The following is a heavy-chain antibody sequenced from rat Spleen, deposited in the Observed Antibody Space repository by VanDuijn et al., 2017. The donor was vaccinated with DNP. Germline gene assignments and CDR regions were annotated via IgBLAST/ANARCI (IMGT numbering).Heavy chain of an antibody. Sequence: EVQLVESGGGLVQPGRSLKVSCAASGFTFSNYDMAWVRQAPTKGLEWVAYISYAGGSTYHGVSVKGRFTISRDNAKSTLYLQMNSLRSEDTATYYCTRGINSGYYFDYWGQGVMVTVSS. CDR3: TRGINSGYYFDY. D-gene: IGHD4-3*01. CDR2: ISYAGGST. J-gene: IGHJ2*01. CDR1: GFTFSNYD. V-gene: IGHV5-27*01.